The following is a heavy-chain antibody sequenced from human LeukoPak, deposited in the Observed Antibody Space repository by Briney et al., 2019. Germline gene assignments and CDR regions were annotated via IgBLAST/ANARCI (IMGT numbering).Heavy chain of an antibody. V-gene: IGHV1-18*01. CDR3: ARNVRGTTDDY. CDR1: GYTLTNYC. J-gene: IGHJ4*02. D-gene: IGHD1-7*01. Sequence: ASVKASCKTSGYTLTNYCISWVRQAPGQGFECRGGICINNGNRNYTPKFQGEVTMTTTTSSSTAYMEMRSLRSHDRAVYYCARNVRGTTDDYWGQGTLVTPSS. CDR2: ICINNGNR.